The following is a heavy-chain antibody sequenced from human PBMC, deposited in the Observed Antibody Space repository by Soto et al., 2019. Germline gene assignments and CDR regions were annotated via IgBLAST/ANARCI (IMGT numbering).Heavy chain of an antibody. V-gene: IGHV3-66*01. CDR1: GFTLSSSF. Sequence: GGSLRLSCAASGFTLSSSFMSWVRQAPGEGLEWVLVIYSGGSTYYADSVKGRFTISRDNSKNTLYLQMNSLRAEDTAVYYCARDPLYGSGSYPGFPYYYYGMDVWGQGTTVTVSS. CDR3: ARDPLYGSGSYPGFPYYYYGMDV. J-gene: IGHJ6*02. D-gene: IGHD3-10*01. CDR2: IYSGGST.